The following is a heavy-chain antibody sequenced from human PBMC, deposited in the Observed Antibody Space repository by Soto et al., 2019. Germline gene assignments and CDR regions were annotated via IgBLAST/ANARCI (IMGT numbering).Heavy chain of an antibody. D-gene: IGHD6-19*01. CDR3: ARDWQWAVHDY. CDR1: GFTFGSYW. Sequence: EVQLVESGGGLVQPGGSLRLSCAVSGFTFGSYWMSWVRQAPGKGLEWVANIKEDGSERNYVDSVKGRFTISRDNAKKSLYLQMNSLRAEDTAVYYCARDWQWAVHDYWGQGTLVTVSS. V-gene: IGHV3-7*03. J-gene: IGHJ4*02. CDR2: IKEDGSER.